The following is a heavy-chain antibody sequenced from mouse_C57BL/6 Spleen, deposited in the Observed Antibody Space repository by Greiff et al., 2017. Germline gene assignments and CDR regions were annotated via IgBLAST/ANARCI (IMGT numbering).Heavy chain of an antibody. CDR2: IYPRSGNT. J-gene: IGHJ3*01. V-gene: IGHV1-81*01. CDR1: GYTFTSYG. Sequence: QVQLQQSGAELARPGASVKLSCKASGYTFTSYGISWVKQRTGQGLEWIGEIYPRSGNTYYNEKFKGKATLTADKSSSTAYMELRSLTSEYSAVYFCARLWDYVFAYWGQGTLVTVSA. D-gene: IGHD2-4*01. CDR3: ARLWDYVFAY.